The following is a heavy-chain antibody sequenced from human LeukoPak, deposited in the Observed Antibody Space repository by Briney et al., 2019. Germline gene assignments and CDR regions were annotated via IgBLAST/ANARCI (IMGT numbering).Heavy chain of an antibody. CDR1: GFTFSTYA. V-gene: IGHV3-23*01. J-gene: IGHJ4*02. D-gene: IGHD4-23*01. Sequence: GGSLRPSRAASGFTFSTYAMSWVRQAPGKGLECVSALSGNGNTIYYADSVKGRFTISRDNSKNTLSLQMNSLRAEDTAVYYCAKALYGGHDYWGQGTLVTVSS. CDR3: AKALYGGHDY. CDR2: LSGNGNTI.